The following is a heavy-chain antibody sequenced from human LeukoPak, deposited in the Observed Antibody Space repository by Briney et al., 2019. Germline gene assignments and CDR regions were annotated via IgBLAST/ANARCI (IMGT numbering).Heavy chain of an antibody. CDR1: GFPHSRYW. CDR2: IKQDGSEK. V-gene: IGHV3-7*01. CDR3: ARDRGKAAAADY. D-gene: IGHD6-13*01. J-gene: IGHJ4*02. Sequence: GGPLTLLCAASGFPHSRYWMLWPREARGRGRVWVANIKQDGSEKYYVYSVKGRFTISRDNAKNSLYLQMNSLRAEDTAVYYCARDRGKAAAADYWGQGTLVTVSS.